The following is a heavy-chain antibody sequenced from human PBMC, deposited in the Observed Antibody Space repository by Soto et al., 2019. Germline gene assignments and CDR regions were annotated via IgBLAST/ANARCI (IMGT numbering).Heavy chain of an antibody. J-gene: IGHJ6*02. CDR2: IYHSGST. CDR3: ARVVGYYDFWSGYYTRIVDYYYGMDV. Sequence: PXATLSLPCAVCGYCISSGYYWCWIRQPPGKGLEWIGSIYHSGSTYYNPSLKSRVTISVDTSKNQFSLKLSSVTAADTAVYYCARVVGYYDFWSGYYTRIVDYYYGMDVWGQRTTVTVSS. CDR1: GYCISSGYY. V-gene: IGHV4-38-2*01. D-gene: IGHD3-3*01.